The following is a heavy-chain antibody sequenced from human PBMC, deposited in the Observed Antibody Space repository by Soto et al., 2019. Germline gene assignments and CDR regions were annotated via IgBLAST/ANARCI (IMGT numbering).Heavy chain of an antibody. CDR1: GGSISSSSYY. CDR2: IYYSGST. CDR3: ARRTRDYYDSSGQFDY. D-gene: IGHD3-22*01. V-gene: IGHV4-39*01. J-gene: IGHJ4*02. Sequence: PSETLSLTCTVSGGSISSSSYYWGWIRQPPGKGLEWIGSIYYSGSTYYNPSLKSRVTISVDTSKSQFSLKLSSVTAADTAVYYCARRTRDYYDSSGQFDYWGQGTLVT.